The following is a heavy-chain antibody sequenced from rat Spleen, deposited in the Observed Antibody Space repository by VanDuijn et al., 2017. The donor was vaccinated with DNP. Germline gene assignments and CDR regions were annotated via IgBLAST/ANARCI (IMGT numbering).Heavy chain of an antibody. D-gene: IGHD1-11*01. CDR2: ITNTGGST. Sequence: EVQLEESGGGQVQPGRSLKLSCVASGFTFNDYWMTWIRQAPGKGLEWVASITNTGGSTYYPDSVKGRFTISRDNAKSTLYLQMNSLRSEDTATYYCTRALRRVSLGWYFDFWGPGTMVTVSS. V-gene: IGHV5-31*01. CDR1: GFTFNDYW. CDR3: TRALRRVSLGWYFDF. J-gene: IGHJ1*01.